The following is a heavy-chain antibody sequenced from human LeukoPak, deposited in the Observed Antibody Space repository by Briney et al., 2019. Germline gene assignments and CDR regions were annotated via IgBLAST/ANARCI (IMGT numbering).Heavy chain of an antibody. CDR1: GYSISSGYY. D-gene: IGHD6-6*01. CDR2: IYHSGST. V-gene: IGHV4-38-2*02. Sequence: SETLSLTCTVSGYSISSGYYWGWIRQPPGKGLEWIGSIYHSGSTNYNPSLKSRVTISVDTSKNQFSLKLSSVTAADTAVYYCARGRLRSITARSSGGIGYWGQGTLVTVSS. J-gene: IGHJ4*02. CDR3: ARGRLRSITARSSGGIGY.